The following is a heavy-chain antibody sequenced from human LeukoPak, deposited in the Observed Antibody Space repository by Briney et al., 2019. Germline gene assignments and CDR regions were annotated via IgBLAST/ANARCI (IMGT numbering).Heavy chain of an antibody. CDR3: ARPGYCSGDTCYVAFDI. CDR1: GFTFSSYW. Sequence: PGGSLRLSCAASGFTFSSYWMSWVRQAPGKGLGWVANIKQDGSEKYYVDSVKGRFTISRDNAKNSLYLQMNSLRAEDTAVYYCARPGYCSGDTCYVAFDIWGQGTMVTVSS. J-gene: IGHJ3*02. CDR2: IKQDGSEK. D-gene: IGHD2-15*01. V-gene: IGHV3-7*01.